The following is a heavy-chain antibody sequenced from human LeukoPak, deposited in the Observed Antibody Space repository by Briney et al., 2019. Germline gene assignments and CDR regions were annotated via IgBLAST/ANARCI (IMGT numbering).Heavy chain of an antibody. Sequence: GGSLRLSCVASGFTFSSYGMHWVRQAPGKGLEWVSVIYTDGSTFYADSVKGRFTISRDNSKSTLYLQMNSLRAEDTAVYYCARSMTTVATSPYYWGQGTLVTVSS. CDR2: IYTDGST. CDR3: ARSMTTVATSPYY. CDR1: GFTFSSYG. V-gene: IGHV3-53*01. D-gene: IGHD4-17*01. J-gene: IGHJ4*02.